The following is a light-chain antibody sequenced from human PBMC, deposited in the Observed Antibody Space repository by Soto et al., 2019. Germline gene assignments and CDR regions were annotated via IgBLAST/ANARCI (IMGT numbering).Light chain of an antibody. CDR3: QQYGSSPPLT. Sequence: EFVLTQSPGKLSLSPGERANLSCRASQSISRSFLAWYQQKPGQAPRLLIYGASSRGTGIPDRFSGSGSGTDFTLTISRLEPEDFAVYYCQQYGSSPPLTFGGGTKVEIK. CDR1: QSISRSF. J-gene: IGKJ4*01. V-gene: IGKV3-20*01. CDR2: GAS.